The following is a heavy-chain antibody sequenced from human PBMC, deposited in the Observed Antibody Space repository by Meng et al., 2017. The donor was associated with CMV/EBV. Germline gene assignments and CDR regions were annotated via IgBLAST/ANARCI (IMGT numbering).Heavy chain of an antibody. CDR2: IIPIGGTA. J-gene: IGHJ4*02. CDR3: ARSLYSSSPHFDY. Sequence: CKASGGTFSSYAISWVQQAHGQGLEWMGVIIPIGGTANYAQKFQSRVTITTDESTSTAYMELSSLRSEDTAVYYCARSLYSSSPHFDYWGQGTLVTVSS. V-gene: IGHV1-69*05. CDR1: GGTFSSYA. D-gene: IGHD6-6*01.